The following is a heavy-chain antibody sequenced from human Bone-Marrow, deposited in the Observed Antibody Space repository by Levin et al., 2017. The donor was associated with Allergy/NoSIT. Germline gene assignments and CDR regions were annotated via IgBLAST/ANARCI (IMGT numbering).Heavy chain of an antibody. CDR1: GFSINSGLYY. CDR3: ARVDSYGSGSYYNAFPNGDFDI. CDR2: IYYSGST. Sequence: SETLSLTCTVSGFSINSGLYYWSWIRQHPGKGLEWIGNIYYSGSTSYNPSLRGRVTISIDTSLNQFALRLSSMTAADTAMYYCARVDSYGSGSYYNAFPNGDFDIWGQGTMVVVST. V-gene: IGHV4-31*03. D-gene: IGHD3-10*01. J-gene: IGHJ3*02.